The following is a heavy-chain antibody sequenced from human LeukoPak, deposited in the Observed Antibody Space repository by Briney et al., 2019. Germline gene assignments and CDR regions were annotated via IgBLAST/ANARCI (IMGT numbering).Heavy chain of an antibody. CDR1: GFTFSSYA. CDR2: ISSSSSYT. CDR3: ASGGTTVTTDWYFDL. J-gene: IGHJ2*01. Sequence: GGSLRLSCAASGFTFSSYAMSWVRQAPGKGLEWVSYISSSSSYTNYADSVKGRFTISRDNAKNSLYLQMNSLRAEDTAVYYCASGGTTVTTDWYFDLWGRGTLVTVSS. D-gene: IGHD4-17*01. V-gene: IGHV3-21*05.